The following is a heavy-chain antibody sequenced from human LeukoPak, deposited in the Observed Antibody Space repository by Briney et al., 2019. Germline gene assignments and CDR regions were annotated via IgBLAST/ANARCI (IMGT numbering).Heavy chain of an antibody. CDR2: ISSSSSYI. Sequence: GGSLRLSCAASGFTFSSYSMNWVRQAPGKGLEWVSSISSSSSYIYYADSVKGQFTISRDNAKNSLYLQMNSLRAEDTAVYYCARAKGRSSPVNPWGQGTLVTVSS. CDR3: ARAKGRSSPVNP. V-gene: IGHV3-21*01. J-gene: IGHJ5*02. D-gene: IGHD6-13*01. CDR1: GFTFSSYS.